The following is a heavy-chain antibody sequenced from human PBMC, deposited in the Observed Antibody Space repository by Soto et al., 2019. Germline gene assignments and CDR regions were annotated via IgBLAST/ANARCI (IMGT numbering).Heavy chain of an antibody. CDR1: GFTFGDYA. Sequence: GGSLRLSCTASGFTFGDYAMSWFRQAPGKGLEWVGFIRSKAYGGTTEYAASVKGRFTISRDDSKSIAYLQMNSLKTEDTAVYYCTVEYSSSSTCYYYGMDVWGQWTTVTVSS. J-gene: IGHJ6*02. CDR2: IRSKAYGGTT. V-gene: IGHV3-49*03. D-gene: IGHD6-6*01. CDR3: TVEYSSSSTCYYYGMDV.